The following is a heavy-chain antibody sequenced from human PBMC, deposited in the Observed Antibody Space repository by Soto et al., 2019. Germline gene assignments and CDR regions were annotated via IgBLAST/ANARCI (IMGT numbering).Heavy chain of an antibody. V-gene: IGHV3-13*01. CDR2: ITTAGDT. J-gene: IGHJ6*02. Sequence: EVQLVESGGGLVQPGRSLRLSCAASGFTFSNYDMHWVRQVTGKGLEWVSGITTAGDTYYPGSVKGRFTISREKAKNSLYLQMNSLSAGDTAVYYCARELHGGSYGMDVWGQGTTVTVSS. CDR3: ARELHGGSYGMDV. CDR1: GFTFSNYD.